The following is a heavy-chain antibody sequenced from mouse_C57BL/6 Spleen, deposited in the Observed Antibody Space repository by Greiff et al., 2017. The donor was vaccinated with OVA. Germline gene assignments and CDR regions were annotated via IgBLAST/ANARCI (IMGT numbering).Heavy chain of an antibody. Sequence: VKLLESGAELVKPGASVKMSCKASGYTFTTYPIDWMKQNPGKSLEWIGNFHPYNDDTKYNEKFKGKATLTVEKSSSTVYLELSRLTSDDSADYYCARGSTMVTTFDYWGQGTTLTVSS. J-gene: IGHJ2*01. CDR2: FHPYNDDT. CDR3: ARGSTMVTTFDY. V-gene: IGHV1-47*01. D-gene: IGHD2-2*01. CDR1: GYTFTTYP.